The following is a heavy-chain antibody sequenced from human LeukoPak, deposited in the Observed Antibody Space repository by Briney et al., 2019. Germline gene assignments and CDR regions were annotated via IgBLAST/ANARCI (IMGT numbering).Heavy chain of an antibody. J-gene: IGHJ4*02. V-gene: IGHV3-23*01. CDR3: AKGMTTVTYRSYYFDY. D-gene: IGHD4-11*01. CDR1: GFTFSSYA. Sequence: GGSLRLSCAASGFTFSSYAMSWVRQAPGKGLEWASAISGSGGSTYYADSVKGRFTISRDNSKNTLYLQMNSLRAEDTAVYYCAKGMTTVTYRSYYFDYWGQGTLVTVSS. CDR2: ISGSGGST.